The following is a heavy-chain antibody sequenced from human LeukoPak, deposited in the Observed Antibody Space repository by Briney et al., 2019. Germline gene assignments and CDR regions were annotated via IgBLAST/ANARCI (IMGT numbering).Heavy chain of an antibody. V-gene: IGHV1-3*01. D-gene: IGHD6-6*01. CDR1: GYTFTSYA. Sequence: GASVKVSCKASGYTFTSYAMHWVRQAPGQRLEWMGWINAGNGNTKYSQKFQGRVTITRDTSASTAYMELSSLRSEDTAVYYCAREQLVPKAENYYYYYGMDVWGQGTTVTVSS. CDR2: INAGNGNT. CDR3: AREQLVPKAENYYYYYGMDV. J-gene: IGHJ6*02.